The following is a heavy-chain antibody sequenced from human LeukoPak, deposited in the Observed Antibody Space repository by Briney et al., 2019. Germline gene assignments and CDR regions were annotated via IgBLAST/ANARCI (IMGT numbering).Heavy chain of an antibody. D-gene: IGHD3-10*01. CDR3: ARAHGSPSVRLFDS. J-gene: IGHJ4*02. Sequence: KPSETLSLTCTVSGGSISSYYWSWIRQPPGKVLEWIGYVYHSGSTYYSPPLRNRVTLSVDTSKNQFSLKLSSVTAADTAVYYCARAHGSPSVRLFDSWGQGTLVTVSS. V-gene: IGHV4-30-4*08. CDR1: GGSISSYY. CDR2: VYHSGST.